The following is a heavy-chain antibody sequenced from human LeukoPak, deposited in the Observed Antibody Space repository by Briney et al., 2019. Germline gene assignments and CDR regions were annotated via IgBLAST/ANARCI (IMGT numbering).Heavy chain of an antibody. CDR3: ARASSGSPGEFDY. CDR2: IIPILGIA. Sequence: GASVKVSCKASGGTFSSYAISWVRQAPGQGLEWMGRIIPILGIANYAQKFQGRVTITADTSTSTAYIELRSLRSDDTAVYYCARASSGSPGEFDYWGQGTLVTVSS. J-gene: IGHJ4*02. CDR1: GGTFSSYA. V-gene: IGHV1-69*04. D-gene: IGHD1-26*01.